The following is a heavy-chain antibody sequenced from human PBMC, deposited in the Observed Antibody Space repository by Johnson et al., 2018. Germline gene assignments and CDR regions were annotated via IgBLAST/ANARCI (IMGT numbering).Heavy chain of an antibody. CDR2: IIPIFGTA. CDR3: ARDGPSSVAGVVVAAITYYYCGMDV. Sequence: VQLLESGAEVKKPGSSVKVSCKASGGTFSSYAISWVRQAPGQGLEWMGGIIPIFGTANYAQKFQGRVTITADESTSTAYMELSSLRSEDTAGYYCARDGPSSVAGVVVAAITYYYCGMDVWGQGTTVTVSS. J-gene: IGHJ6*02. V-gene: IGHV1-69*01. CDR1: GGTFSSYA. D-gene: IGHD2-15*01.